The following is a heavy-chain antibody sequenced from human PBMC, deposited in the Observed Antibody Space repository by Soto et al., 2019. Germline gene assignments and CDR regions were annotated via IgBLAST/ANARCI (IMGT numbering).Heavy chain of an antibody. CDR2: IYYSGSA. V-gene: IGHV4-59*01. CDR1: GGSISSYY. Sequence: PSETLSPTCTVSGGSISSYYWSWIRQPPGKGLEWIGYIYYSGSANYNPSLKSRVTISVDTSKNQFSLKLSSVTAADTAVYYCARDPGVYSSSWYWFDPWGQGTLVTVSS. D-gene: IGHD6-13*01. CDR3: ARDPGVYSSSWYWFDP. J-gene: IGHJ5*02.